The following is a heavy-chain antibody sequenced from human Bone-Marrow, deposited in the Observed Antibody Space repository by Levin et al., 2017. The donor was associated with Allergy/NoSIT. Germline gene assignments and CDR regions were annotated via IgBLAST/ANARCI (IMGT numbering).Heavy chain of an antibody. J-gene: IGHJ2*01. CDR1: GFTFSNAW. CDR3: TTVGYCSSTSCYDWYFDL. V-gene: IGHV3-15*01. D-gene: IGHD2-2*03. Sequence: GESLKISCAASGFTFSNAWMSWVRQAPGKGLEWVGRIKSKTDGGTTDYAAPVKGRFTISRDDSKNTLYLQMNSLKTEDTAVYYCTTVGYCSSTSCYDWYFDLWGRGTLVTVSS. CDR2: IKSKTDGGTT.